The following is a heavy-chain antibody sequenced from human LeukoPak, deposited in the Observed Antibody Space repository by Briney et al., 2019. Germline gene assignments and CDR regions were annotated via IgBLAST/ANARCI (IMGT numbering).Heavy chain of an antibody. Sequence: SVKVSCKASGGSFSNDAITWVRQAPGQGLEWMGRIVPVLGFTNFPQRFEGRVTLTADTSTTTAYMELSSLTSDDTAVYYCARDPLGNVYGSGSYCDYWGQGTLVTVSS. CDR3: ARDPLGNVYGSGSYCDY. V-gene: IGHV1-69*04. CDR1: GGSFSNDA. CDR2: IVPVLGFT. J-gene: IGHJ4*02. D-gene: IGHD3-10*01.